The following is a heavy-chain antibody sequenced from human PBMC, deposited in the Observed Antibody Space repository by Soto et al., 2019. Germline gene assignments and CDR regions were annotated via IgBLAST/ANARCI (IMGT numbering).Heavy chain of an antibody. CDR3: ARASRDYYGSGSYGD. D-gene: IGHD3-10*01. Sequence: QVQLQESGPGLVKPSQTLSLTCTVSGGSISSGDYCWSWIRQPPGKGLEWIGYIYYSGSTYYNPSLKSRVTISVDTSKNQFSLKLSSVTAADTAVYYCARASRDYYGSGSYGDWGQGTLVTVSS. CDR1: GGSISSGDYC. CDR2: IYYSGST. J-gene: IGHJ4*02. V-gene: IGHV4-30-4*01.